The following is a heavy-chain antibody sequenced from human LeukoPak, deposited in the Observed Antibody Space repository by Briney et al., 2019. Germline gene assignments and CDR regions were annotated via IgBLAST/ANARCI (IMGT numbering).Heavy chain of an antibody. V-gene: IGHV3-23*01. Sequence: GGSLRLSCAASGFTFSSYAMNWVRQAPGKGLEWVSAISGSGGSTYYADSVKGRFTISRDNSKNTLYLQMNSLRAEDTAVYYCAKSRGDGFYDSSSYYLSYFDYWGQGTLVTVSS. D-gene: IGHD3-22*01. J-gene: IGHJ4*02. CDR3: AKSRGDGFYDSSSYYLSYFDY. CDR1: GFTFSSYA. CDR2: ISGSGGST.